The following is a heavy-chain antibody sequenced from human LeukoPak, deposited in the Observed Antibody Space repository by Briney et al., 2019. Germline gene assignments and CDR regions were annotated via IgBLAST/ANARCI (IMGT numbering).Heavy chain of an antibody. V-gene: IGHV3-23*01. CDR1: GFTFSSYA. J-gene: IGHJ4*02. Sequence: GGSLRLSCAASGFTFSSYAMSWVRQAPGKGLEWVSGTTTSGGNTDYADSVKGRFTISRDNSKSTLSLQMTSLRAEDTAVYYCATARGGYWGQGTLVTVSS. D-gene: IGHD2-15*01. CDR2: TTTSGGNT. CDR3: ATARGGY.